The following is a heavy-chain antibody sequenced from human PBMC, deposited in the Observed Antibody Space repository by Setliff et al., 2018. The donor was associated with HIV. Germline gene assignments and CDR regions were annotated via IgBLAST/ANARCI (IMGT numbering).Heavy chain of an antibody. V-gene: IGHV1-46*01. J-gene: IGHJ3*02. CDR2: IDPTDGST. D-gene: IGHD6-6*01. CDR3: ARGKQMSRRSDAFDI. CDR1: GYRFSNHF. Sequence: ASVKVSFKSSGYRFSNHFIHWVRPAPGQGLEWMEVIDPTDGSTSFTQKFQGRVTVTRDTSTSTVYMELSGLKSEDTALYCCARGKQMSRRSDAFDIWGQGTKVTVSS.